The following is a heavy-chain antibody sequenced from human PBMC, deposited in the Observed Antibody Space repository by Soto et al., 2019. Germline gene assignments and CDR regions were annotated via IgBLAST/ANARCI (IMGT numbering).Heavy chain of an antibody. Sequence: GGSLRLSCAASGFTFSSYAMHWVRQAPGKGLEWVAVISYDGSNKYYADSVKGRFTISRDNSKNTLYLQMNSLRAEDTAVYYCARDQGGYSDGFTPASYYYYGMDVWGQGTTVTVSS. CDR1: GFTFSSYA. D-gene: IGHD5-18*01. V-gene: IGHV3-30-3*01. CDR2: ISYDGSNK. CDR3: ARDQGGYSDGFTPASYYYYGMDV. J-gene: IGHJ6*02.